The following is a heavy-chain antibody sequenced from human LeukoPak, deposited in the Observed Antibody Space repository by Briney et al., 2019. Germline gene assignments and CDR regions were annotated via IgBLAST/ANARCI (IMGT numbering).Heavy chain of an antibody. D-gene: IGHD3-10*01. V-gene: IGHV1-18*01. CDR3: ARAGGSGSSYYFDY. Sequence: GASVKVSCEASGYTFTSYGISWVRQAPGQGVEWMGWISAYNGNTNYAQKLQGRVTMTTDTSTSTAYMELRSLRSDDTAVYYCARAGGSGSSYYFDYWGQGTLVTVSS. CDR1: GYTFTSYG. J-gene: IGHJ4*02. CDR2: ISAYNGNT.